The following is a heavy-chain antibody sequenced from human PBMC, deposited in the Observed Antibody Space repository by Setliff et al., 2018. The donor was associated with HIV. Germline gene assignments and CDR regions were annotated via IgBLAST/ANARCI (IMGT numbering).Heavy chain of an antibody. CDR1: GGSISSYY. CDR3: ARRGDSYGERVYYYDMDV. V-gene: IGHV4-4*09. J-gene: IGHJ6*03. Sequence: SETLSLTCTVSGGSISSYYWSWIRQPPGKGLEWNGYIDNSGSTNYNPYLKSRITISVDTSKNQIPLKLSSVTAADTAMYYGARRGDSYGERVYYYDMDVWGKGTTVTVSS. CDR2: IDNSGST. D-gene: IGHD5-18*01.